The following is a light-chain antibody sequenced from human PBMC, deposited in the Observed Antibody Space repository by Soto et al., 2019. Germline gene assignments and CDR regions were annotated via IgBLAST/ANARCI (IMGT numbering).Light chain of an antibody. CDR1: SSDVGGSNH. Sequence: QSALTQPASVSGSPGQSITISCTGTSSDVGGSNHVSWYQQHAGKAPKLMIFDVSTRPSGVSNRFSGSKSGNTASLTISGLQAEDEADYYCSSYATSSTLVLFGAGTKLTVL. V-gene: IGLV2-14*01. CDR2: DVS. J-gene: IGLJ3*02. CDR3: SSYATSSTLVL.